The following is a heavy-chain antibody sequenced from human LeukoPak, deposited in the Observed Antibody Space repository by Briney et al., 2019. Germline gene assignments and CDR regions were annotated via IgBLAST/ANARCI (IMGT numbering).Heavy chain of an antibody. CDR2: LNQYGNDK. J-gene: IGHJ4*02. CDR1: GFTFSSYW. Sequence: GGSLRLSCAASGFTFSSYWMTWVRQAPGKGLEWVANLNQYGNDKYYADSVRGRFTISRDNARDSLYLQMNSLRAEDTALYYCSRDLGTGRPHDFWGQGTPVTVSS. V-gene: IGHV3-7*01. D-gene: IGHD3/OR15-3a*01. CDR3: SRDLGTGRPHDF.